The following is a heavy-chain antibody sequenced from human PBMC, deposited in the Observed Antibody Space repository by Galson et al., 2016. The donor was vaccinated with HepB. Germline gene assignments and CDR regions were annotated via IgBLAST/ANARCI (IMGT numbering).Heavy chain of an antibody. D-gene: IGHD3-16*02. CDR3: ARDFTFGGVIVTGFDV. Sequence: SVKVSCKAFGGTFSSYPISWVRQAPGQGLEWMGSSVPIFGTPNYAQRLQGRVTIMLDESTSTAYMELSSLRSEDTAVYYCARDFTFGGVIVTGFDVWGQGTMVTVSS. CDR2: SVPIFGTP. J-gene: IGHJ3*01. CDR1: GGTFSSYP. V-gene: IGHV1-69*13.